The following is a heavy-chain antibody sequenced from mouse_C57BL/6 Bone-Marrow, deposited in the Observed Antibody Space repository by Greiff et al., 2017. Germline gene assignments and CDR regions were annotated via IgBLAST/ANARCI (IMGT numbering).Heavy chain of an antibody. CDR3: TVFYYDYSYYFDY. J-gene: IGHJ2*01. Sequence: VQLQQSGAELVRPGASVTLSCTASGFNIKDDYMHWVKQRPEQGLEWIGWIVPENGDTEYASKFQVKATITADTSSNTAYLHLSCLTSKDTAVYYCTVFYYDYSYYFDYGGQGTTLTVSS. CDR2: IVPENGDT. CDR1: GFNIKDDY. V-gene: IGHV14-4*01. D-gene: IGHD2-4*01.